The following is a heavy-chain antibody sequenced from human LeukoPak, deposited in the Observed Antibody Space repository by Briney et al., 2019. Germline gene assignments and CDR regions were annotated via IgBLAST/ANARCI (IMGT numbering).Heavy chain of an antibody. Sequence: SETLSLTCSVSGGSIGSGGYYWSWIRQHPGKGLEWIGYIHYSGSTYYNPSLRSRVTISMDTSKNQFSLKLSSVTAADTALYYCATLRGASTAVFDSWGQGTLVTVSS. CDR3: ATLRGASTAVFDS. V-gene: IGHV4-31*03. J-gene: IGHJ4*02. CDR1: GGSIGSGGYY. D-gene: IGHD2-21*02. CDR2: IHYSGST.